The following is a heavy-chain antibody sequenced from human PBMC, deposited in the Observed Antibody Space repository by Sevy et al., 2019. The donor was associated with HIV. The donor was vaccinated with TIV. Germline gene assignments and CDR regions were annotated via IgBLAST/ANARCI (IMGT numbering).Heavy chain of an antibody. D-gene: IGHD3-22*01. J-gene: IGHJ3*02. V-gene: IGHV1-2*06. CDR1: GYTFTGYY. Sequence: ASLKVSCKASGYTFTGYYMHWVRQAPGQGLEWMGRINPNSGGTNYAQKFQGRVTMTRDTSISTAYMELSRLRSDDTAVYYCARGGSWYYYDSSGYYHGAFDIWGQGTMVTVSS. CDR2: INPNSGGT. CDR3: ARGGSWYYYDSSGYYHGAFDI.